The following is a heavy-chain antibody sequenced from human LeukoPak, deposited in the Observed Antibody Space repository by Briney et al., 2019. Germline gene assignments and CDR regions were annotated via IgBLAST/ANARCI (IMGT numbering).Heavy chain of an antibody. D-gene: IGHD5-18*01. CDR1: GFTFSSYA. CDR3: AKCQIQLWFWDY. CDR2: ISGSGGST. V-gene: IGHV3-23*01. Sequence: SGGSLRLSCAASGFTFSSYAMSWVRQAPGRGLEWVSAISGSGGSTYYADSVKGRFTISRDNSKNTLYLQMNSLRAEDTAVYYCAKCQIQLWFWDYWGQGTLVTVSS. J-gene: IGHJ4*02.